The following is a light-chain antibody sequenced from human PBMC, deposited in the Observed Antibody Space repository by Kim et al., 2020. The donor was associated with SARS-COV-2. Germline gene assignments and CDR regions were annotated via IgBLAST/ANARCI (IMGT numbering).Light chain of an antibody. CDR3: QQYNNWPLT. J-gene: IGKJ4*01. V-gene: IGKV3-15*01. CDR2: GPS. Sequence: VSPGERATLSCRASQSVNNNLAWYQQKPGQAPRLLVYGPSTRATGIPARFSGSGSGTEFTLTITSLQSEDFAVYYCQQYNNWPLTFGGGTKVDIK. CDR1: QSVNNN.